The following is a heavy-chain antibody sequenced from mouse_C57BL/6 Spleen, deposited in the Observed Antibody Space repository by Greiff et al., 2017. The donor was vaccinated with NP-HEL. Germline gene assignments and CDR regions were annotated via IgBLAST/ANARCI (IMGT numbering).Heavy chain of an antibody. V-gene: IGHV1-53*01. J-gene: IGHJ1*03. D-gene: IGHD2-2*01. CDR1: GYTFTSYW. CDR3: ARGRVTKSRPDYEV. CDR2: INPSNGGT. Sequence: QVQLQQPGTELVKPGASVKLSCKASGYTFTSYWMHWVKQRPGQGLEWIGIINPSNGGTNYNEKFKSKATLTVDKSSSTAYMQLSSLTSEDAADYERARGRVTKSRPDYEVWGTGTTVTVAS.